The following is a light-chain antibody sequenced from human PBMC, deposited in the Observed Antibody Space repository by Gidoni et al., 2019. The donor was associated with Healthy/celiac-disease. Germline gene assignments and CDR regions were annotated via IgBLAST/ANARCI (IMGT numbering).Light chain of an antibody. J-gene: IGKJ2*01. CDR1: QSISSY. CDR2: AAS. CDR3: QQSYSTPPYT. V-gene: IGKV1-39*01. Sequence: IQMTQSPSSLSASVGDRVTITCRASQSISSYLNWYQQKPGKAPKLLNYAASSLQSGVPSRFSGSGSGTDFTLTIRSLQPEDFATYYCQQSYSTPPYTFGQGTKLEIK.